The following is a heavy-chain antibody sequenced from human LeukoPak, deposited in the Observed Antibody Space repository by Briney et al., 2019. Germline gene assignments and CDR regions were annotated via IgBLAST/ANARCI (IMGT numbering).Heavy chain of an antibody. CDR2: IYHSGST. J-gene: IGHJ4*02. Sequence: SGTLSLTCAVSGGSISSSNWWSWVRQPPGKGLEWIGEIYHSGSTNYNPSLKSRVTISVDKSKNQFSLKLSSVTAADTAVYFCARGRAAAGQYYFDYWGQGTLVTVSS. V-gene: IGHV4-4*02. D-gene: IGHD6-13*01. CDR3: ARGRAAAGQYYFDY. CDR1: GGSISSSNW.